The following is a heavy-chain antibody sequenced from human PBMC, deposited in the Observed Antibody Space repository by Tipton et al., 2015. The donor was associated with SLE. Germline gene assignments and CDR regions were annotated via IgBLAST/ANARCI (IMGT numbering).Heavy chain of an antibody. Sequence: SLRLSCTTSGFFFSSYSINWVRQAPGKGLQWLSILYAGGTPYYADSVQGRFTISRDKSKNTLYLQMNSLRAEDTAVYYCARGPDDYDSGGYPAYFHSWGQGTLVTVSS. J-gene: IGHJ4*02. V-gene: IGHV3-66*02. D-gene: IGHD3-22*01. CDR1: GFFFSSYS. CDR3: ARGPDDYDSGGYPAYFHS. CDR2: LYAGGTP.